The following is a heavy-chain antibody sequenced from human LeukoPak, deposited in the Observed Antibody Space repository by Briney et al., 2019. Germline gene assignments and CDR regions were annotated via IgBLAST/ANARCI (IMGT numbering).Heavy chain of an antibody. V-gene: IGHV1-18*01. CDR2: ISTYNSNI. CDR3: ARGRLPADAFDV. D-gene: IGHD2-2*01. J-gene: IGHJ3*01. Sequence: GASLKVSCKASGYTFTTFGFTWVRQAPGQGLEWLGWISTYNSNINYAQNFQDRLTLTTDTSTNTAYMELSSLRFDDTAIYYCARGRLPADAFDVWGQGTLVTVSS. CDR1: GYTFTTFG.